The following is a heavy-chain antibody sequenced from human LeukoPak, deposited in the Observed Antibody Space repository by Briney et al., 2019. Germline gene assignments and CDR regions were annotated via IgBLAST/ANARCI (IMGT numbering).Heavy chain of an antibody. J-gene: IGHJ4*02. CDR2: INHSGST. CDR1: GGSFSGYY. Sequence: SETLSLTCAVYGGSFSGYYWSWIRQPPGKRLEWIGEINHSGSTNYNPSLKSRVTISVDTSKNQFSLKLSSVTAADTAVYYCARGWRWATRGLDYWGQGTLVTVSS. V-gene: IGHV4-34*01. D-gene: IGHD1-26*01. CDR3: ARGWRWATRGLDY.